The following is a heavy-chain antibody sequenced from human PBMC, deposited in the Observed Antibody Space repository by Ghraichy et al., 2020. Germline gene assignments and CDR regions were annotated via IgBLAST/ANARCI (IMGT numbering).Heavy chain of an antibody. CDR2: ISAYNGNT. V-gene: IGHV1-18*04. Sequence: ASVKVSCKASGYTFTSYGISWVRQAPGQGLEWMGWISAYNGNTNYAQKLQGRVTMTTDTSTSTAYMELRSLRSDDTAGDYCARERERYYYGSGSHDAFDIWGQGTMVTVSS. D-gene: IGHD3-10*01. CDR1: GYTFTSYG. J-gene: IGHJ3*02. CDR3: ARERERYYYGSGSHDAFDI.